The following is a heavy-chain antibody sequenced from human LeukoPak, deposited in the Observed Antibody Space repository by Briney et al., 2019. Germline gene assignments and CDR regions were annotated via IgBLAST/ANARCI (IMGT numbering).Heavy chain of an antibody. CDR3: ASSGGSYRVPGKFDY. V-gene: IGHV1-69*13. J-gene: IGHJ4*02. CDR2: IIPIFGTA. D-gene: IGHD1-26*01. CDR1: GGTFSSYA. Sequence: GASVKVSCKASGGTFSSYAISWVRQAPGQGLEWMGGIIPIFGTANYAQKFQGRVTITADESTSTAYMELNSLRSEDTAVYYCASSGGSYRVPGKFDYWGQGTLVTVPS.